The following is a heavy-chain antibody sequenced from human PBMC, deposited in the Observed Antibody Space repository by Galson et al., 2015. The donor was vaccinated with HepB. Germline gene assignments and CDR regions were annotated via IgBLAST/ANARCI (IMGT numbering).Heavy chain of an antibody. Sequence: SLRLSCAASGFTFSSYGMHWVRQAPGKGLEWVAVISYDGSNKYYADSVKGRFTISRDNSKNTLYLQMNSLRAEDTAVYYCAKNGRDDDYVWGSYRNDYWGQGTLVTVSS. J-gene: IGHJ4*02. CDR3: AKNGRDDDYVWGSYRNDY. D-gene: IGHD3-16*02. CDR1: GFTFSSYG. CDR2: ISYDGSNK. V-gene: IGHV3-30*18.